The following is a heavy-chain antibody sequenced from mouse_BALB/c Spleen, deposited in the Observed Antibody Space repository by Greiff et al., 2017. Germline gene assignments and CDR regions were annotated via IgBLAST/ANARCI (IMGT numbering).Heavy chain of an antibody. CDR2: INSNGGST. CDR1: GFTFSSYG. J-gene: IGHJ3*01. D-gene: IGHD1-2*01. Sequence: EVMLVESGGGLVQPGGSLKLSCAASGFTFSSYGMSWVRQTPDKRLELVATINSNGGSTYYPDSVKGRFTISRDNAKNTLYLQMSSLKSEDTAMYYCARDRGKTTATFAYWGQGTLVTVSA. CDR3: ARDRGKTTATFAY. V-gene: IGHV5-6-3*01.